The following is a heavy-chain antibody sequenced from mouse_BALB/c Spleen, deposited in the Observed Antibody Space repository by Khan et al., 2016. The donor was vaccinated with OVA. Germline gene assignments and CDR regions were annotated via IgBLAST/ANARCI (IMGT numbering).Heavy chain of an antibody. CDR3: TRRAYYYDSEGFAY. J-gene: IGHJ3*01. D-gene: IGHD1-1*01. CDR2: VSTGGSYT. V-gene: IGHV5-6*02. Sequence: EVKLVESGGDLVKPGGSLKLSCAASGFTFSTYGMSWVRQAPDKRLEWVATVSTGGSYTYYPDSVKGRFTISRDNAKNTLYLKMSGLRSEDTAMFYCTRRAYYYDSEGFAYWGQGTLVTVSA. CDR1: GFTFSTYG.